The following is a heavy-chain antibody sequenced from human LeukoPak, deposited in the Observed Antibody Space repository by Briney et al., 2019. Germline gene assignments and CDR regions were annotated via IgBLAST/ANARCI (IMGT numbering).Heavy chain of an antibody. CDR3: ARGGPYYYDSSCYYPDAEYFQH. CDR2: INPNSGGT. J-gene: IGHJ1*01. D-gene: IGHD3-22*01. CDR1: GYTFTGYY. Sequence: ASVKVSCKASGYTFTGYYMHWVRQAPGQGLEWMGWINPNSGGTNYAQKFQGRVTMTRDTSISTAYMALSRLRSDDTAVYYCARGGPYYYDSSCYYPDAEYFQHWGQGTLVTVSS. V-gene: IGHV1-2*02.